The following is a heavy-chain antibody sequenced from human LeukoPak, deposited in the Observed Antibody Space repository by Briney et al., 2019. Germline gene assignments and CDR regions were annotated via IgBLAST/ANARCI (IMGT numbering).Heavy chain of an antibody. CDR2: ISSSSSTI. CDR1: GFTFSYYS. D-gene: IGHD3-22*01. V-gene: IGHV3-48*04. J-gene: IGHJ4*02. CDR3: ARAKTTYYYDSSSGY. Sequence: GGALRLSCAASGFTFSYYSMNWVRQAPGKGREGVSYISSSSSTIYYADSVKGRFTISRDNAKNSLYLQVNSLRAEDTAVYYCARAKTTYYYDSSSGYWGQGTLVTVSS.